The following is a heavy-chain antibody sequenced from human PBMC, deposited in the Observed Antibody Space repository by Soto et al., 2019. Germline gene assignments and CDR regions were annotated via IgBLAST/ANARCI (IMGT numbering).Heavy chain of an antibody. D-gene: IGHD2-15*01. V-gene: IGHV4-30-4*01. CDR3: ARPPYGGYCSGGSCSCFDY. Sequence: TVSLTCTVSGGSISSGDYYWSWIRQPPGKGLEWIGYIYYSGSTYYNPSLKSRVTLSVDTSKNQFSLKLSSGTAAATTVYYCARPPYGGYCSGGSCSCFDYWGQGTLVTISS. J-gene: IGHJ4*01. CDR2: IYYSGST. CDR1: GGSISSGDYY.